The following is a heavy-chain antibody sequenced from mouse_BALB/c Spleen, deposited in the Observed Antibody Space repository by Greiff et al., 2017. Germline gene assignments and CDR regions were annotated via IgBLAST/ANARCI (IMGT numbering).Heavy chain of an antibody. V-gene: IGHV5-6-4*01. D-gene: IGHD4-1*01. Sequence: EVQLVESGGGLVKPGGSLKLSCAASGFTFSSYTMSWVRQTPEKRLEWVATISSGGSYTYYPDSVKGRFTISRDNAKNTLYLQMSSLKSEDTAMYYCTRGTGYFDYWGQGTTLTVSS. CDR1: GFTFSSYT. CDR2: ISSGGSYT. CDR3: TRGTGYFDY. J-gene: IGHJ2*01.